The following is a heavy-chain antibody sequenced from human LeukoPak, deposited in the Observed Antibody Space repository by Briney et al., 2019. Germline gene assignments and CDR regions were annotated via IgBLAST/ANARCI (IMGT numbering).Heavy chain of an antibody. D-gene: IGHD3-10*01. CDR2: IWYDGSNK. Sequence: GGSLRLSCAASGFTFSSYGMHWVRQAPGKGLEWVAVIWYDGSNKYYADSVKGRFTISRDNSKNTLYLQMNSLRAEDTAVYHCARDRGMVRGVRFYYYYGMDVWGKGTTVTVSS. V-gene: IGHV3-33*01. CDR1: GFTFSSYG. J-gene: IGHJ6*04. CDR3: ARDRGMVRGVRFYYYYGMDV.